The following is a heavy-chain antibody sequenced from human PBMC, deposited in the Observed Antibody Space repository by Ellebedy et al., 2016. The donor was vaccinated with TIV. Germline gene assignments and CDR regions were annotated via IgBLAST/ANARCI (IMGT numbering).Heavy chain of an antibody. V-gene: IGHV3-23*01. J-gene: IGHJ4*02. Sequence: GGSLRLSXAASGFTFSSYAMSWVRQAPGKGLEWVSAISGSGGSTYYADSVKGRFTISRDNSKNTLYLQMNSLRAEDTAVYYCAKDLAPRESRRFDYWGQGTLVTVSS. CDR3: AKDLAPRESRRFDY. CDR2: ISGSGGST. CDR1: GFTFSSYA.